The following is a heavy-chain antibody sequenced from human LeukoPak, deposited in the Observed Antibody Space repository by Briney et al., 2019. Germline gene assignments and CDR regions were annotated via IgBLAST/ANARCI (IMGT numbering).Heavy chain of an antibody. V-gene: IGHV1-58*02. CDR2: IVVGSGNT. CDR1: GFTFTSSA. J-gene: IGHJ4*02. D-gene: IGHD3-10*01. Sequence: VASVKVSCKASGFTFTSSAMQWVRQARGQRVEWIGWIVVGSGNTNYAQKFQERVTITRDMSTSTAYMELSSLRSEDTAVYYCAALWDTRGGYFDYWGQGTLVTVSS. CDR3: AALWDTRGGYFDY.